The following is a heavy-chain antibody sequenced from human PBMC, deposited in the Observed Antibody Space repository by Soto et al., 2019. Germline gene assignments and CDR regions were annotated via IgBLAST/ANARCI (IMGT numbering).Heavy chain of an antibody. J-gene: IGHJ6*02. CDR3: ASWLKGPDIGNYYYGMDV. CDR1: GGGFSDYA. CDR2: IMPIFRAP. Sequence: QVQLVQSGAEVKKPGSSVKVSCKASGGGFSDYAFSWVRQAPGQGLEWLGGIMPIFRAPDYAQKFQGRVTITADEFTRTAYMEMNSLRSEDTAVYYCASWLKGPDIGNYYYGMDVWGQWTTVTVS. V-gene: IGHV1-69*12. D-gene: IGHD2-15*01.